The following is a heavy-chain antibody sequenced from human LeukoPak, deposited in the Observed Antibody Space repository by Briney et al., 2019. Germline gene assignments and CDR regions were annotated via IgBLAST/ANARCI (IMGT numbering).Heavy chain of an antibody. D-gene: IGHD3-9*01. CDR1: GFTFSTYG. V-gene: IGHV3-23*01. J-gene: IGHJ4*02. CDR2: ISVSGGST. Sequence: GGTLRLSCVASGFTFSTYGMSWVRQAPGKALEWVSAISVSGGSTYYADSVKGRFTISRDNSKNTLYLQMNSLRAEDTAVYYCARDKREDDILTGYYTDYWGQGTLVTVSS. CDR3: ARDKREDDILTGYYTDY.